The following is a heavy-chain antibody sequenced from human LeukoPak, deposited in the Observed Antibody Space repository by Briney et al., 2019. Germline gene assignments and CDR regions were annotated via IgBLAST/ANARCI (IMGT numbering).Heavy chain of an antibody. J-gene: IGHJ4*02. D-gene: IGHD1-26*01. CDR2: ISWNSGSI. CDR3: AKGDWLDY. CDR1: GFSFDDFA. Sequence: GGSLRLSCAASGFSFDDFAMHWVRQAPGRGLGWVSGISWNSGSITYADSVKGRFTISRDNAKSSLYLQMDSLRTEDTALYYCAKGDWLDYWGQGTLVTVSS. V-gene: IGHV3-9*01.